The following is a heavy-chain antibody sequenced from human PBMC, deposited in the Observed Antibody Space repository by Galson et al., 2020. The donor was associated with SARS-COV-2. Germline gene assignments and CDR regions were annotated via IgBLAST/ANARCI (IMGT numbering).Heavy chain of an antibody. CDR2: IRYDGSNK. V-gene: IGHV3-30*02. Sequence: GGSLRLSCAASGFTFSSYGMHWVRQAPGKGLEWVAFIRYDGSNKYYADSVKGRFTISRDNSKNTLYLQMNSLRAEDTAVYYCAKGGIAAAGRGGMDVWGQGTTVTVSS. CDR1: GFTFSSYG. J-gene: IGHJ6*02. D-gene: IGHD6-13*01. CDR3: AKGGIAAAGRGGMDV.